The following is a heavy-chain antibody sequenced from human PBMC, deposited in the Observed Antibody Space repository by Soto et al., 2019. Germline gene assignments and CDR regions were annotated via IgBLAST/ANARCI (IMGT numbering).Heavy chain of an antibody. V-gene: IGHV4-4*07. J-gene: IGHJ3*02. Sequence: PSETLSLTCTVSGGSISSYYWSWIRQPAGKGLEWIGRIYTSGSTNYNPSLKSRVTMSVDTSKNQFSLKLSSVTAADTAVYYCARTTYYYDSSGYYDAFDIWGQGTMVTVSS. CDR2: IYTSGST. CDR1: GGSISSYY. CDR3: ARTTYYYDSSGYYDAFDI. D-gene: IGHD3-22*01.